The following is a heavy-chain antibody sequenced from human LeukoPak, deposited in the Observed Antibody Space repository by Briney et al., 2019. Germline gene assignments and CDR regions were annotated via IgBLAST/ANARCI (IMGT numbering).Heavy chain of an antibody. CDR1: GFTFSSYW. Sequence: GGSLRLSCAASGFTFSSYWMSWVRQAPGKGLEWVATIRQDGSQKYYVDSVKGRFTISRDNAKNSLYLQMNSLRAEDTAVYYWARESGSVTSEVDFDYWGQGTLVTVSS. V-gene: IGHV3-7*01. J-gene: IGHJ4*02. D-gene: IGHD4-17*01. CDR2: IRQDGSQK. CDR3: ARESGSVTSEVDFDY.